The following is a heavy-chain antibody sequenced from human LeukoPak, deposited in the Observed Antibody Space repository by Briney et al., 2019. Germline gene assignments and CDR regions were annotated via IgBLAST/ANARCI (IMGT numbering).Heavy chain of an antibody. CDR1: GFTFSSYA. J-gene: IGHJ4*02. CDR2: ISGSGGST. D-gene: IGHD4-17*01. Sequence: GGSLRLSCAASGFTFSSYAMSWVRQAPGKGLEWVSAISGSGGSTYYADSVKGRFTISRDNSKNTLNLQMNSLRAEDTAVYYCATVFSFSAYYFDYWGQGTLVTVSS. CDR3: ATVFSFSAYYFDY. V-gene: IGHV3-23*01.